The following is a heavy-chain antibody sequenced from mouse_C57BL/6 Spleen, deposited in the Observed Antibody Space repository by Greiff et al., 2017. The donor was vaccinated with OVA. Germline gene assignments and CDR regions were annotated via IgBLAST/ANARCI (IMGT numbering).Heavy chain of an antibody. CDR2: IYPGDGDT. Sequence: VNLVESGAELVKPGASVKISCKASGFAFSSYWMNWVKQRPGKGLVWFGQIYPGDGDTNYNGKFKGKASLTADKTSSTAYMKLSSLASDDSAVYFYARGLGRVFDYWGQGTTLTVSS. CDR1: GFAFSSYW. V-gene: IGHV1-80*01. D-gene: IGHD4-1*01. CDR3: ARGLGRVFDY. J-gene: IGHJ2*01.